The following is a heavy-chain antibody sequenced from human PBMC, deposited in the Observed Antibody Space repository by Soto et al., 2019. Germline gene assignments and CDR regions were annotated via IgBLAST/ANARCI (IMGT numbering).Heavy chain of an antibody. CDR1: GGTFSSYT. CDR2: IIPILGIA. D-gene: IGHD2-15*01. Sequence: QVQLVQSGAEVKKPGSSVKVSCKASGGTFSSYTISWVRQAPGQGLEWMGRIIPILGIANYAQKFQGRVTITADKSTSTAYMELSSLRSEDTAVYYCARGVVVVVAATPYWYFDLWGRDTLVTVSS. CDR3: ARGVVVVVAATPYWYFDL. V-gene: IGHV1-69*02. J-gene: IGHJ2*01.